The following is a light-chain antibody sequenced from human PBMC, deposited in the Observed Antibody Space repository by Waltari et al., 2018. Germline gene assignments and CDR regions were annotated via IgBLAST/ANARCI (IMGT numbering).Light chain of an antibody. V-gene: IGKV3-20*01. Sequence: DIVLPQSPGTLSLSPGARATLSCSASQSVSSSYLAWYQQKPGQAPRLLIYGASSSGTGIPDRFSGSGAGTDFTLTISRLEPEDFAVYYCQQYGSSRLTFGGGTKVEIK. CDR3: QQYGSSRLT. J-gene: IGKJ4*01. CDR2: GAS. CDR1: QSVSSSY.